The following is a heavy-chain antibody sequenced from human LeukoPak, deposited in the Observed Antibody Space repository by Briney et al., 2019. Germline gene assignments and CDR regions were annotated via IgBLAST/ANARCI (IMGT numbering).Heavy chain of an antibody. J-gene: IGHJ4*02. D-gene: IGHD3-10*01. CDR2: IKQDGSEK. CDR3: ARDHGEPYFDY. Sequence: GGSLRLSCAASGFTFSSYWMSWVRQAPGKGLEWVANIKQDGSEKYYVGSVKGRFTISRDNAKNSLYLQMNSLRAEDTAVYYCARDHGEPYFDYWGQGTLVTVSS. CDR1: GFTFSSYW. V-gene: IGHV3-7*01.